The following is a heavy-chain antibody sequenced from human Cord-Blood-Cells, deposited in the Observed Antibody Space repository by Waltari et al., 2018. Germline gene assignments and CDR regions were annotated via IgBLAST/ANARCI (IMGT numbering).Heavy chain of an antibody. D-gene: IGHD6-13*01. CDR2: INHSGST. CDR3: ARRSQSAAGFDP. CDR1: GGSFSGYY. Sequence: QVQLQQWGAGLLKPSETLSLTCAVYGGSFSGYYWSWIRQPPGKGLEWIGEINHSGSTNYNPSLKSRVTISVDTSKNQFSLKLSSVTAADTAVYYCARRSQSAAGFDPWGQGTLVTVSS. V-gene: IGHV4-34*01. J-gene: IGHJ5*02.